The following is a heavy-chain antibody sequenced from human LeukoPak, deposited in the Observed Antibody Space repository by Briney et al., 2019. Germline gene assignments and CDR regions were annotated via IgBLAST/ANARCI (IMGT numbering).Heavy chain of an antibody. CDR3: TTQGTNGTGRVDY. Sequence: GGSLRLSCAASGFTFSNAWMSWVRQAPGKGLEWVGRIKSKTDGGTTDYAAPVKGRFTISRDDSKNTLYLQMNSLKTEDTAVYYCTTQGTNGTGRVDYWGQGTLVTVSS. J-gene: IGHJ4*02. CDR1: GFTFSNAW. CDR2: IKSKTDGGTT. V-gene: IGHV3-15*01. D-gene: IGHD2-8*01.